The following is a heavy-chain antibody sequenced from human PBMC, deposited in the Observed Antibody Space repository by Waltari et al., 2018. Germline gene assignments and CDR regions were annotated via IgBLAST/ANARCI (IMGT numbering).Heavy chain of an antibody. V-gene: IGHV3-48*03. J-gene: IGHJ4*01. Sequence: EVQLVESGGGLVQPGGSLRVLCAASGFPFRKYEMNLVRQAPGKGMEWVSYISSGASTIFYADSVKGRFTISRDNAKNSVYLEMNSLRADDTAIYYCARGEGGANEYWGQGTLVTVSS. CDR1: GFPFRKYE. D-gene: IGHD1-26*01. CDR2: ISSGASTI. CDR3: ARGEGGANEY.